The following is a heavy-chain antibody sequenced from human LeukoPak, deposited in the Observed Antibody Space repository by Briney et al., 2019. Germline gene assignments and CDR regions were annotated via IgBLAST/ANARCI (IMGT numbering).Heavy chain of an antibody. V-gene: IGHV3-23*01. CDR2: ISGSGGST. Sequence: GGSLRLSCAASGFTFSSYAMSWVRQAPGKGLEWVSAISGSGGSTYYADSVKGRFTISRDNSKNTLYLQMNSLRVEDTAVYYCARDEHYYDSSPTWGQGTLVTVSS. CDR3: ARDEHYYDSSPT. D-gene: IGHD3-22*01. J-gene: IGHJ5*02. CDR1: GFTFSSYA.